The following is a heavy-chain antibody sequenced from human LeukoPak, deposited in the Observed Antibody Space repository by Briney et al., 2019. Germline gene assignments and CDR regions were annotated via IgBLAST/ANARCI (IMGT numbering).Heavy chain of an antibody. D-gene: IGHD3-3*01. CDR3: ATADYDFWSGYHWWFDP. CDR1: GGSFSGYY. V-gene: IGHV4-34*01. Sequence: SETLSLTCAVYGGSFSGYYWSWIRQPPGKGLEWIGEINHSGSTNYNPSLKSRVTISVDTSKNQFSLKLSSVTAADTAVYCCATADYDFWSGYHWWFDPWGQGTLVTVSS. CDR2: INHSGST. J-gene: IGHJ5*02.